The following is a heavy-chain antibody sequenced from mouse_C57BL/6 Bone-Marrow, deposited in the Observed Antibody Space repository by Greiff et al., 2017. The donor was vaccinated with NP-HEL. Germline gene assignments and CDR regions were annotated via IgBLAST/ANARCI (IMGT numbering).Heavy chain of an antibody. J-gene: IGHJ2*01. CDR2: INPNNGGT. Sequence: EVQLQQSGPELVKPGASVKIPCKASGYTFTDYNMDWVKQSPGKSLEWIGAINPNNGGTIYNQKFKGKATLTVDKSSSTAYMELRSLTSEDTAVYYCARDFDYWGQGTTLTVSS. CDR3: ARDFDY. V-gene: IGHV1-18*01. CDR1: GYTFTDYN.